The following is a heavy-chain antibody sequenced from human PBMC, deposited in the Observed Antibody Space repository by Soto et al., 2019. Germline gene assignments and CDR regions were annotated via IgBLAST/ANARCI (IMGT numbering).Heavy chain of an antibody. V-gene: IGHV1-18*01. CDR1: GYTFTNYG. CDR3: ARARQYYDCELDP. D-gene: IGHD3-9*01. CDR2: ISAYNGNT. J-gene: IGHJ5*02. Sequence: ASVKVSSKTSGYTFTNYGITWVRQAPGQGLEWMGWISAYNGNTNYAQKLQGRVTMTTDTSTSTAYMELRSLRSDDTAVYYCARARQYYDCELDPWGQGTLVTVSS.